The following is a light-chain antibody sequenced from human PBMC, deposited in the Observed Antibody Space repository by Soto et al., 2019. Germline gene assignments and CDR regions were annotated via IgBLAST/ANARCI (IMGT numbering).Light chain of an antibody. J-gene: IGKJ2*01. CDR1: QTISSW. CDR2: KAS. Sequence: DIQMTQSPSTLSASVGDRVTITCRASQTISSWLAWYQQKPGKAPKLLIYKASNLEIGLPSRFSGSGSGTEFSLTISSLQPDDFASYYCQQYSSYYTFGQGTKLEIK. CDR3: QQYSSYYT. V-gene: IGKV1-5*03.